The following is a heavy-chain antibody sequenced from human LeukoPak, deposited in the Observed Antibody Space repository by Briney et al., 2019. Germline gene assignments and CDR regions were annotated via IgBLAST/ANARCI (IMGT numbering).Heavy chain of an antibody. Sequence: GGSLRLSCAASGFTLSSYAMSWVRQAPGKGLEWVSAISGSGGSTYYADSVKGRFTISRDNSKNTLYLQMNSLRAEDTAVYYCAKVGIVVVPAAPLDFDYWGQGTLVTVSS. D-gene: IGHD2-2*01. V-gene: IGHV3-23*01. CDR3: AKVGIVVVPAAPLDFDY. CDR2: ISGSGGST. CDR1: GFTLSSYA. J-gene: IGHJ4*02.